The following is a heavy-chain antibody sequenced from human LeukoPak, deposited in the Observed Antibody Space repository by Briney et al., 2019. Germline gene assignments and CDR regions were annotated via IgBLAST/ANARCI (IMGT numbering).Heavy chain of an antibody. D-gene: IGHD5-18*01. V-gene: IGHV1-69*04. CDR3: ARGGVDAAMVYYFDY. CDR2: IIPILGIA. J-gene: IGHJ4*02. Sequence: SVKVSCKASGGTFSSYAISWVRQAPGQGLEWMGRIIPILGIANYAQKFQGRVTITADKSTSTAYMELSSLRSEDTAVYYCARGGVDAAMVYYFDYWGQGTLVTVSS. CDR1: GGTFSSYA.